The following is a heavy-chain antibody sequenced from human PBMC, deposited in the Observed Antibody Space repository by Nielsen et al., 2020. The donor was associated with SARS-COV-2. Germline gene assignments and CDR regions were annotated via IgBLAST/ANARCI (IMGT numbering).Heavy chain of an antibody. D-gene: IGHD2-21*01. CDR1: GFTFDKYT. V-gene: IGHV3-21*01. J-gene: IGHJ5*02. CDR2: TSSSDFYK. Sequence: GESLKISCVADGFTFDKYTMNWVRQAPGKGLEWVSSTSSSDFYKHYAESVKGRFTISRDNAKNSLFLQMNSLRAEDTAVYHCARVVGNWFDPWGQGTLVTVSS. CDR3: ARVVGNWFDP.